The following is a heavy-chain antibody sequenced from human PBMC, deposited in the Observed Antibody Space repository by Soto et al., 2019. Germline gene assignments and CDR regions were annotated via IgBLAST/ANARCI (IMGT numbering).Heavy chain of an antibody. V-gene: IGHV3-73*02. CDR3: GYDFWSGYYSVGQTSGMDV. CDR2: IRDKVNKYAT. J-gene: IGHJ6*02. D-gene: IGHD3-3*01. CDR1: GFTFSGSA. Sequence: EVQLVESGGGLVQPGGSLKLSCAASGFTFSGSAIHWVRQASGKGLEWVGRIRDKVNKYATAYAASVTGRFIISRDDSKNMAYLQMNSLKTDDTAVYYCGYDFWSGYYSVGQTSGMDVWGQGTTVTVSS.